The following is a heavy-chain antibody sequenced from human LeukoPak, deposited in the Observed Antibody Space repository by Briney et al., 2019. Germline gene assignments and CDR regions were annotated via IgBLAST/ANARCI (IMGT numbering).Heavy chain of an antibody. Sequence: ASVNVSCTASGYTFTSYAMNWVRQAPGQGLEWMGWINTNTGNPTYAQGFTGRFVFSLDTSVSTAYLQISSLKAEDTAVYYCASGPLRRYYDSSGYYPFWGQGTLVTVSS. D-gene: IGHD3-22*01. CDR2: INTNTGNP. CDR3: ASGPLRRYYDSSGYYPF. J-gene: IGHJ4*02. V-gene: IGHV7-4-1*02. CDR1: GYTFTSYA.